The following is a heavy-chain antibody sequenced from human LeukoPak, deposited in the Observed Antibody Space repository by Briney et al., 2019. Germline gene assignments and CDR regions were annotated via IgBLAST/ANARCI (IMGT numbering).Heavy chain of an antibody. D-gene: IGHD3-10*01. CDR1: GFTFSNYD. J-gene: IGHJ4*02. CDR3: TRGVPGGLDS. Sequence: GGSLRLSCAASGFTFSNYDMHWVRQAAGKGREWVSGIGSGGDTNYPGSVKGRFTISRENAKNALYLQMNSLRAGDTAVYYCTRGVPGGLDSWGQGTLVTVSS. CDR2: IGSGGDT. V-gene: IGHV3-13*04.